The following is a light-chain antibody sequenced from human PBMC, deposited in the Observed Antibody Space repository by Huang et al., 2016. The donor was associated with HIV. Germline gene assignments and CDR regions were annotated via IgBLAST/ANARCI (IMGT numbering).Light chain of an antibody. CDR2: ATS. Sequence: DIQMTQSPSSLSASVGDRVTITCRASQGIGNSLAWYQQKPEKPPRLLLHATSRLESGVPSRFSGSGSGTHYTLTITTLQPEDIASYYCQQYQSIPWTFGQGTKVEIK. CDR3: QQYQSIPWT. V-gene: IGKV1-NL1*01. CDR1: QGIGNS. J-gene: IGKJ1*01.